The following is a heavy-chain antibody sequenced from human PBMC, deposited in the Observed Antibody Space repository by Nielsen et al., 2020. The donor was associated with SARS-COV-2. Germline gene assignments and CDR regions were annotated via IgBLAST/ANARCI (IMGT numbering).Heavy chain of an antibody. J-gene: IGHJ4*02. CDR1: GGSFSGYY. CDR2: INHSGST. D-gene: IGHD3-10*01. CDR3: ARGWRSAELLPLEY. Sequence: SETLSLTCAVYGGSFSGYYWSWIRQPPGKGLEWIGEINHSGSTNYNPSLKSRVTISVDTAENRFSLRLTSVTAADTAVYYCARGWRSAELLPLEYWGQGTPVTVSS. V-gene: IGHV4-34*01.